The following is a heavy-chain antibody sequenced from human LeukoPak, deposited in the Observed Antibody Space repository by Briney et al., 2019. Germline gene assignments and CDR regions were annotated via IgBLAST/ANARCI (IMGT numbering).Heavy chain of an antibody. CDR2: ISWNSGSI. V-gene: IGHV3-9*01. Sequence: PGGSLRLSCAASGFTFDDYAMHWVRQAPGKGLEWVSGISWNSGSIGYADSVKGRFTISRDNARNSLYLQMNSLRAEDTAVYYCARSPSPHYYGSGSRPGLFDYWGQGTLVTVSS. CDR1: GFTFDDYA. CDR3: ARSPSPHYYGSGSRPGLFDY. J-gene: IGHJ4*02. D-gene: IGHD3-10*01.